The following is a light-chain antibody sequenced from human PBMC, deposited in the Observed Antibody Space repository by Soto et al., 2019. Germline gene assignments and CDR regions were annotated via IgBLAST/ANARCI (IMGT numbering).Light chain of an antibody. CDR3: HQSSTTPCT. CDR1: QSIDNY. J-gene: IGKJ1*01. CDR2: AAS. Sequence: DIQMTQSPSSLSASVGARVTITCRASQSIDNYLNWYQQKPGKAPKFLISAASTLYSGVPSRFSDMGSGTDLTLTISLLQPEDFATDYCHQSSTTPCTFGQGTRVEI. V-gene: IGKV1-39*01.